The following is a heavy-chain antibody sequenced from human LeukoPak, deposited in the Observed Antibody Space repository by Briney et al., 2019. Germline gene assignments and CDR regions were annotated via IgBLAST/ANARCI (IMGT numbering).Heavy chain of an antibody. CDR1: GFTLRNYA. CDR3: AKPGYSSGWYFDS. Sequence: GGSLRLSCAASGFTLRNYAMSWVRQAPGKGLEWVSSIGAGDKYADSVKGRFTISRDNSKNTLYLQMNSLRAEDTAIYYCAKPGYSSGWYFDSWGQGALVTVSS. J-gene: IGHJ4*02. D-gene: IGHD6-19*01. CDR2: IGAGD. V-gene: IGHV3-23*01.